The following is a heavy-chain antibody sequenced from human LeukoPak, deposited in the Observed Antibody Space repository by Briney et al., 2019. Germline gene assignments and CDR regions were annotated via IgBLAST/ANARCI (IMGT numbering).Heavy chain of an antibody. CDR3: ARLSSSWSSVASDY. D-gene: IGHD6-13*01. CDR2: IYYSGST. Sequence: SETLSLTCTVSGGSISSSSYYWGWIRQPPGKGLEWIGSIYYSGSTYYNPSLKSRVTISVDTSKNQFSPKLSSVTAADTAVCYCARLSSSWSSVASDYWGQGTLVTVSS. CDR1: GGSISSSSYY. J-gene: IGHJ4*02. V-gene: IGHV4-39*01.